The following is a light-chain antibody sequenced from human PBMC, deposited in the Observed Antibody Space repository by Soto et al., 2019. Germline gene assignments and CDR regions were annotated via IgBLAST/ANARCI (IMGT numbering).Light chain of an antibody. CDR1: QSIIGT. J-gene: IGKJ1*01. CDR2: DAS. CDR3: QQYDSYSGT. Sequence: DIEMTQSPATLSASVGDRVTLTCRASQSIIGTLAWYQQKPGKAPKLLIYDASSLASGFPARFSGSGSGTDFTLTISSLQSEDFAVYYCQQYDSYSGTFGQGTKVDI. V-gene: IGKV1-5*01.